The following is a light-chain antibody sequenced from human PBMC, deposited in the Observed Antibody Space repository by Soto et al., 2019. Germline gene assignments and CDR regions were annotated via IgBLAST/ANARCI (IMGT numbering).Light chain of an antibody. J-gene: IGKJ1*01. V-gene: IGKV3-15*01. Sequence: EIVMTQSPATLSVSPGERATLSCRAGQGVTTNFAWYQQKSGQSPRLLIFGASTRATGIPVRFSGSGSGRQFTLTISSLQSEDFAVYYCHQYNDGPGGTFGQGTKVDIK. CDR2: GAS. CDR3: HQYNDGPGGT. CDR1: QGVTTN.